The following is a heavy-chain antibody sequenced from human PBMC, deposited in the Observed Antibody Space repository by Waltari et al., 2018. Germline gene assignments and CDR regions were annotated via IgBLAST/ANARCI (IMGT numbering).Heavy chain of an antibody. CDR2: RRYDGSNK. CDR1: GFTFSSYG. Sequence: QVQLVESGGGVVQPGGSLRLSCAASGFTFSSYGMHWVRQAPGKGLEWVAFRRYDGSNKYYADSVKGRFTISRDNSKNTLYLQMNSLRAEDTAVYYCAKGGEAVADYWGQGTLVTVSS. D-gene: IGHD6-19*01. CDR3: AKGGEAVADY. J-gene: IGHJ4*02. V-gene: IGHV3-30*02.